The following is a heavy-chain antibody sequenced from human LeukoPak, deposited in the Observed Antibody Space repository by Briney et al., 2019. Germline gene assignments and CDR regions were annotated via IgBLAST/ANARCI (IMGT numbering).Heavy chain of an antibody. D-gene: IGHD2-15*01. V-gene: IGHV4-30-2*01. CDR1: GGSISSGGYS. Sequence: SETLSLTCAVSGGSISSGGYSWSWIRQPPGKGLEWIGYIYHSGSTYYNPSLKSRVTISVDRSKNQFSLKLSSVTAADTAVYYCARGRYCSGGSCYHSEDYFDYWGQGTLVTVSS. CDR3: ARGRYCSGGSCYHSEDYFDY. CDR2: IYHSGST. J-gene: IGHJ4*02.